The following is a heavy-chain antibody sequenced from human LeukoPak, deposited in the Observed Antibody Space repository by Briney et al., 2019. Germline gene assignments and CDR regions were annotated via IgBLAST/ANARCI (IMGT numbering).Heavy chain of an antibody. D-gene: IGHD6-13*01. Sequence: GGSLRLSCAASGFTFSSYAMSWVRQAPGKGLEWVANIKQDGSEKFYVDSVKGRFTISRDNTKNSLYLQMNSLRAEDTAVYYCASGVYYFEYWGQGTLVTVSS. CDR1: GFTFSSYA. V-gene: IGHV3-7*01. CDR2: IKQDGSEK. J-gene: IGHJ4*02. CDR3: ASGVYYFEY.